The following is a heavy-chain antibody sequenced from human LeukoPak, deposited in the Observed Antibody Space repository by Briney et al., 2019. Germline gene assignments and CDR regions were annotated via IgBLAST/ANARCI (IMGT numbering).Heavy chain of an antibody. CDR3: ARGPELWFGESDYYYYYGMDV. Sequence: SETLSLTCTVSGGSISSYYWTWIRQSPGKGLEWIGYIYHSGSTYYNPSLKSRVTISVDTSKNQFSLKLSSVTAADTAVYYCARGPELWFGESDYYYYYGMDVWGQGTTVTVSS. J-gene: IGHJ6*02. CDR2: IYHSGST. V-gene: IGHV4-59*12. D-gene: IGHD3-10*01. CDR1: GGSISSYY.